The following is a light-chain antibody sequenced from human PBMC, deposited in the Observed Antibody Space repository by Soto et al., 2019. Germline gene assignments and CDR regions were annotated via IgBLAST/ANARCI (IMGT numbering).Light chain of an antibody. V-gene: IGLV8-61*01. CDR1: SGSVSASYG. J-gene: IGLJ3*02. CDR2: SAY. CDR3: VLYLGSGIWV. Sequence: QTVVTQEPSFSVSPGGTVTLTCGLSSGSVSASYGPSWYQQTPGQAPRRLIYSAYTRSSGVPDRFSGSILGNKAALTITGAQADDESDYYWVLYLGSGIWVFGGGTKLTVL.